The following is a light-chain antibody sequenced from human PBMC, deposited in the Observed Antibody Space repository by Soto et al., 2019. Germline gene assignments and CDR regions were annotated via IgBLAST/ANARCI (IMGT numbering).Light chain of an antibody. CDR3: QQYGSSPFT. J-gene: IGKJ3*01. CDR2: GAS. Sequence: EIVLTQSPGTLSLSPGERATLSCRASQSVSSRSLAWYQQKPGQAPRLLIYGASSRDTGIPDRFSGSGSGTDFTLTISRLEPEDSAVYYCQQYGSSPFTFGPGTKVDIK. CDR1: QSVSSRS. V-gene: IGKV3-20*01.